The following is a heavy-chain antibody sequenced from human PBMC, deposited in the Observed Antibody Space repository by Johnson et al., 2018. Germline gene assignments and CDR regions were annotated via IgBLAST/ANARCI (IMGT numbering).Heavy chain of an antibody. CDR3: GRDLFIVGERNARDV. Sequence: VQLVESGGGLVQRGGSLRLSCAASGFSFTTSTMNWVRQAPGKGLEWVSSIPGSTSTIFYADSVKGRFTMSSDNDKNSLHLQMNSLRDEDTAVDYCGRDLFIVGERNARDVWGRGTTVTVSS. CDR1: GFSFTTST. D-gene: IGHD2-15*01. CDR2: IPGSTSTI. J-gene: IGHJ6*02. V-gene: IGHV3-48*02.